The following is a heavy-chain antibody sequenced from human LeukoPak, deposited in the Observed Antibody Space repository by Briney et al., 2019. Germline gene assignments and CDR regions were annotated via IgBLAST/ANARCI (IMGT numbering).Heavy chain of an antibody. Sequence: SSVTVSCKASGGTFSGYTINWLRQAPGQGLEWMGRLIPSLSVTNYARKFQGRVSITAVISTSTAYLDLSSLKSEDTAVYYCARGTEQWLSSFASWGQGTLVTVSS. CDR2: LIPSLSVT. V-gene: IGHV1-69*02. J-gene: IGHJ4*02. CDR3: ARGTEQWLSSFAS. D-gene: IGHD6-19*01. CDR1: GGTFSGYT.